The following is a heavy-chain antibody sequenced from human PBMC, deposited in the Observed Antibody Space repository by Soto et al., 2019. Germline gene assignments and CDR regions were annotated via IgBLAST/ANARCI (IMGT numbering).Heavy chain of an antibody. J-gene: IGHJ6*01. CDR3: ARDFNYGMDV. CDR1: GYTFTGYY. V-gene: IGHV1-2*02. Sequence: GSVKGCYKTSGYTFTGYYMHLVRQAPGQGLEWMGWINPNSGGTNYAQKFQGRVTMTRDTSISTAYMELSRLRSDDTAVYYCARDFNYGMDVWGQGTTVTVSS. CDR2: INPNSGGT.